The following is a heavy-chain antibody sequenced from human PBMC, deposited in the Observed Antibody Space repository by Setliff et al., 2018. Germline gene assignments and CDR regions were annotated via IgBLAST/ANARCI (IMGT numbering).Heavy chain of an antibody. V-gene: IGHV3-33*08. CDR3: ARTCSGSGCYAGLES. CDR1: GFTFSSHW. Sequence: GGSLRLSCAASGFTFSSHWMSWVRQAPGKGLEWVAVIWDDGGNKYHADSVKGRFTISRDNSKNTLYLQMNSLRPEDTAVYYCARTCSGSGCYAGLESWGQGTPVTVSS. J-gene: IGHJ4*02. CDR2: IWDDGGNK. D-gene: IGHD2-15*01.